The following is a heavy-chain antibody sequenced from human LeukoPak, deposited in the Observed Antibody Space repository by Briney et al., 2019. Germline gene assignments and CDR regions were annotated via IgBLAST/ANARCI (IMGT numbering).Heavy chain of an antibody. Sequence: GGSLRLSCAASGFTSSSYAMHWVRQAPGKGLEWVAVISYDGSNKYYADSVKGRFTISRDNSKNTLYLQMNSLRAEDTAVYYCAREGGSSSWYYDYWGQGTLVTVSS. J-gene: IGHJ4*02. CDR1: GFTSSSYA. CDR2: ISYDGSNK. CDR3: AREGGSSSWYYDY. D-gene: IGHD6-13*01. V-gene: IGHV3-30-3*01.